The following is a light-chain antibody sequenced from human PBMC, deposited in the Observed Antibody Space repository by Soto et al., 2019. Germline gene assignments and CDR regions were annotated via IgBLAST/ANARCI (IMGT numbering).Light chain of an antibody. Sequence: DIQMTQYPSTLSVSVGDRVTITCGASQTISSWLAWYQQKPGKAPKLLIYKASTLKSGVPSRLRGSGYGTELTITISSLQHEDFETYYCQQLNGYPRTFGQGTKVDIK. CDR3: QQLNGYPRT. CDR1: QTISSW. CDR2: KAS. J-gene: IGKJ1*01. V-gene: IGKV1-5*03.